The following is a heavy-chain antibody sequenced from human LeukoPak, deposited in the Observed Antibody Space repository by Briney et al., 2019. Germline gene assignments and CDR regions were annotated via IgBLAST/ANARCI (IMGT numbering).Heavy chain of an antibody. CDR3: KSGGAAPGSFDY. J-gene: IGHJ4*02. CDR1: GFTFSRYW. D-gene: IGHD1-1*01. V-gene: IGHV3-7*01. Sequence: PGGSLRLSCAASGFTFSRYWMSWMRQAPGKGLERVANIKYDGYEEYYVDSVKGRFTISRDNAKNSLYLQLNSLRVEDTAVYYCKSGGAAPGSFDYWGQGTLVTVSP. CDR2: IKYDGYEE.